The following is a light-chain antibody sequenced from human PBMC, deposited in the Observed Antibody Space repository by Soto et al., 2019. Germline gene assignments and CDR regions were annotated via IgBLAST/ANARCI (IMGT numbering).Light chain of an antibody. CDR1: QSVSSS. Sequence: EIVVTQSPATLSVSPGERVTLSCRASQSVSSSLAWYQQRPGQAPRLLIYDTSTRAPGIAARFSGSGSGTKFTLTISSLQSEDVAVYYFQQYVHWPPGTFGQGTTVEIK. CDR3: QQYVHWPPGT. CDR2: DTS. V-gene: IGKV3-15*01. J-gene: IGKJ1*01.